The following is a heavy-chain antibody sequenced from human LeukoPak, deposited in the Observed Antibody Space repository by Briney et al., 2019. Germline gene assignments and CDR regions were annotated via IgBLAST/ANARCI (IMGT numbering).Heavy chain of an antibody. Sequence: PSETLSLTCTVSGYSISSGYYWGWIRQPPGKGLEWIGSIYHSGSTYYNPSLKSRVTISVDTSKNQFSLKLSSVTAADTAVYYCARGALLAAAVRGHYYYYYDMDVWGKGTTVTIS. V-gene: IGHV4-38-2*02. D-gene: IGHD6-13*01. CDR1: GYSISSGYY. CDR2: IYHSGST. J-gene: IGHJ6*03. CDR3: ARGALLAAAVRGHYYYYYDMDV.